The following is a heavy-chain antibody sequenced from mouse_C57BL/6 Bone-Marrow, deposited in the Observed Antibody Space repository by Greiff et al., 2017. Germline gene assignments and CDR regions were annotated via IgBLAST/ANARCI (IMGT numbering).Heavy chain of an antibody. CDR1: GYTFTSYW. J-gene: IGHJ2*01. CDR2: IDPSDSYN. D-gene: IGHD2-4*01. Sequence: QVQLQQPGAELVMPGASVKLSCKASGYTFTSYWMHWVKQRPGQGLEWIGEIDPSDSYNNYNQKFKGKSTLTVDKSSSTAYMQLSSLTSEDSAVYYCAREGLRRGFDYWGQGTTLTVSS. V-gene: IGHV1-69*01. CDR3: AREGLRRGFDY.